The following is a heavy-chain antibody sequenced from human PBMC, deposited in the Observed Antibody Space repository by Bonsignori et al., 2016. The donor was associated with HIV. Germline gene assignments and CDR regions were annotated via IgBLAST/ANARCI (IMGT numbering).Heavy chain of an antibody. D-gene: IGHD1-26*01. Sequence: SLKISCAASGFTFDDYAMHWVRQAPGKGLEWVSGISRNSGSIGYADSVKGRFTISRDNAKNSLYLQMNSLRAEDTALYYCGKDMSGDLGVGTDYWGQGTLVTVSS. J-gene: IGHJ4*02. CDR1: GFTFDDYA. V-gene: IGHV3-9*01. CDR3: GKDMSGDLGVGTDY. CDR2: ISRNSGSI.